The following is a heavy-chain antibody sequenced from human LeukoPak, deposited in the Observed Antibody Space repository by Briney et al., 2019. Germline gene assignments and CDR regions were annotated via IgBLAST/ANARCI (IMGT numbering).Heavy chain of an antibody. CDR3: AKDLALRG. CDR2: ISGSGETT. Sequence: GGSLRLSCAASGFTFSNYAMTWVRQAPGKGLEWVSSISGSGETTYYADSVKGRLSISRDNSKNTLYLQMNSLRAEDTAVYYCAKDLALRGWGQGTLVTVSS. V-gene: IGHV3-23*01. CDR1: GFTFSNYA. J-gene: IGHJ4*02.